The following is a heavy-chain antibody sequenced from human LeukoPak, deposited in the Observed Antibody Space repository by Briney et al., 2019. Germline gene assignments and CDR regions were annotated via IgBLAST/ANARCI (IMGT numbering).Heavy chain of an antibody. CDR2: IYYSGST. CDR1: GGSISSSSSY. Sequence: SETLSLTCTVSGGSISSSSSYWGWIRQPPGKGLEWIGSIYYSGSTYYNPSLKSRVTISVDTSKKQFSLKLSSVTAADTAVYYCARYYCGGDCYSGYFDYWAREPWSPSPQ. CDR3: ARYYCGGDCYSGYFDY. J-gene: IGHJ4*02. V-gene: IGHV4-39*01. D-gene: IGHD2-21*02.